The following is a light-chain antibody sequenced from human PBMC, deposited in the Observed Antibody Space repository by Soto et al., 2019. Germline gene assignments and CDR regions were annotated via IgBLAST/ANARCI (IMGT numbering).Light chain of an antibody. CDR1: QNISRY. Sequence: RVLTHSPGTLCLSPAERTTLSCTATQNISRYVAWSQHKPGPAPRPLIHGAAARATGTPARVSGSGCGTEITLTLSSLQSEDYAVYYCQQYNNWPPWTFGQGTKVDI. V-gene: IGKV3-15*01. J-gene: IGKJ1*01. CDR2: GAA. CDR3: QQYNNWPPWT.